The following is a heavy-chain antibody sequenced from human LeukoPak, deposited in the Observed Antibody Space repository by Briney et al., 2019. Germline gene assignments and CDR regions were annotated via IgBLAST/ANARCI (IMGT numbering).Heavy chain of an antibody. V-gene: IGHV3-30*18. Sequence: PGGSLRLSCAASGFIFSGYGMHWVRQAPGKGLEWVALISHDGNHKHYADSVKGRFTISRDNSKNTLYLQMTSLRVEDTAVYFCAKDRIVISFGDVSKHWGQGTLVTVSS. CDR3: AKDRIVISFGDVSKH. CDR2: ISHDGNHK. J-gene: IGHJ4*02. D-gene: IGHD3-10*01. CDR1: GFIFSGYG.